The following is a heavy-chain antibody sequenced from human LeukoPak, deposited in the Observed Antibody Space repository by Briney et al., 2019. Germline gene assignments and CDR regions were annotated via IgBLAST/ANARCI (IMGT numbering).Heavy chain of an antibody. CDR2: MSNDGNNK. Sequence: GGSLRLSCAASGFTFSSYGMHWVRQAPGKGLEWVAVMSNDGNNKYYADSVKGRFTISRDNSKNTLYLQMNSLRAEDTAVYYCARDRYSSGWYGAFDIWGQGTMVTVSS. CDR3: ARDRYSSGWYGAFDI. D-gene: IGHD6-19*01. J-gene: IGHJ3*02. CDR1: GFTFSSYG. V-gene: IGHV3-30*03.